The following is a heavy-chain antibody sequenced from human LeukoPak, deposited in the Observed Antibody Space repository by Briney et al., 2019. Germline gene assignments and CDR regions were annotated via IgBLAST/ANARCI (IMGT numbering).Heavy chain of an antibody. CDR3: ARFPSYDPHRMDV. D-gene: IGHD3-22*01. CDR1: GGSFSGYY. J-gene: IGHJ6*02. Sequence: PSETLSLTCAVYGGSFSGYYWSWTRQPPGKGLEWIGEINHSGSTNYNPSLKSRVTISVDTSKNQFSLKLSSVTAADTAVYYCARFPSYDPHRMDVWGQGTTVTVSS. V-gene: IGHV4-34*01. CDR2: INHSGST.